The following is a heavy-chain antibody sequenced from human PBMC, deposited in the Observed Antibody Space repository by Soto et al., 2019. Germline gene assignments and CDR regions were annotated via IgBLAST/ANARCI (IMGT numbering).Heavy chain of an antibody. D-gene: IGHD6-19*01. CDR3: ARGRYSSGWTDY. Sequence: PSETLSLTCAVYGGSFSGYYWSWIRQPPGKGLEWIGEINHSGSTNYNPSLKSRVTISVDTSKNQFSLKLSSVTAADTAVYYCARGRYSSGWTDYWGQGTLVTVPQ. CDR2: INHSGST. V-gene: IGHV4-34*01. CDR1: GGSFSGYY. J-gene: IGHJ4*02.